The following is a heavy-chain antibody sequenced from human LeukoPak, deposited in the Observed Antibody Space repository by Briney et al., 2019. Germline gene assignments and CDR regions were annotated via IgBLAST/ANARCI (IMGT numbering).Heavy chain of an antibody. CDR3: ARDFKGGYSYGLEGFDY. J-gene: IGHJ4*02. CDR2: GGST. D-gene: IGHD5-18*01. Sequence: GGSTSYAQKFQGRVTMTRDTSTSTVYMELSSLRSEDTAVYYCARDFKGGYSYGLEGFDYWGQGTLVTVSS. V-gene: IGHV1-46*01.